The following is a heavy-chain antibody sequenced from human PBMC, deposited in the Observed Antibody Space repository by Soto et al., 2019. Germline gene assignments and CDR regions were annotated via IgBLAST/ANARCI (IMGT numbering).Heavy chain of an antibody. Sequence: SVKVSCKASGGTFSSYAISWVRQAPGQGLEWMGGIIPIFGTANYAQKFQGRVTITADESTSTAYMELSSLRSEDTAVYYCARDPAATTDYYYYYGMDVWGQGTTVTVSS. CDR1: GGTFSSYA. J-gene: IGHJ6*02. D-gene: IGHD6-13*01. CDR3: ARDPAATTDYYYYYGMDV. CDR2: IIPIFGTA. V-gene: IGHV1-69*13.